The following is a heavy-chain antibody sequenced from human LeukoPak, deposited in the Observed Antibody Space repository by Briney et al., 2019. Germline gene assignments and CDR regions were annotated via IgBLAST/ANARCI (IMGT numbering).Heavy chain of an antibody. CDR2: IKQDGSET. CDR3: AKEDSEGGPNWFDP. J-gene: IGHJ5*02. V-gene: IGHV3-7*05. CDR1: GFTFSNYW. Sequence: GSLRLSCTATGFTFSNYWMSWVRQTPEKGLEWVANIKQDGSETVYVDSVKGRFTISRDNSKNTLYLQMNSLRAEDTAVYYCAKEDSEGGPNWFDPWGQGTLVTVSS. D-gene: IGHD3-16*01.